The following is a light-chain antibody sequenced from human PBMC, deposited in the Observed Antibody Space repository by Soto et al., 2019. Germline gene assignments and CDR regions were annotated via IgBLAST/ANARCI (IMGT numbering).Light chain of an antibody. Sequence: EIELTQSPGTLSLSPGESATLSCRVSQTTSPKYVAWYQQRRGLAARLLIHGAPTRATGFPARFSGSGSGTVFTLTISSLQSEDFAVYYCQQYNKWPQTFGQGTRLEIK. CDR2: GAP. J-gene: IGKJ5*01. V-gene: IGKV3-15*01. CDR1: QTTSPK. CDR3: QQYNKWPQT.